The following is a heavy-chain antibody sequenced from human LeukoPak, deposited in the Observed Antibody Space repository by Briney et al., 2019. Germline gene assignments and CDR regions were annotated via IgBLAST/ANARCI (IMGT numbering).Heavy chain of an antibody. CDR3: AREGLPFDAFDI. V-gene: IGHV4-59*01. CDR2: IYYSGST. CDR1: GGSISSYY. D-gene: IGHD2-2*01. J-gene: IGHJ3*02. Sequence: PSETLSLTCTVSGGSISSYYWSWIRQPPGKGLEWIGYIYYSGSTNYNPSLKSRVTISVDTSKNQFSLKLSSVTAADTAVYYCAREGLPFDAFDIWGQGTMVTVSS.